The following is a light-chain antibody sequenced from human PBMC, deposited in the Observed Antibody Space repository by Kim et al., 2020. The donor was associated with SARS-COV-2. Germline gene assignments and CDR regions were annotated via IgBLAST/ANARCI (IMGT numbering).Light chain of an antibody. CDR3: QQSYSTPYT. CDR2: AAS. J-gene: IGKJ2*01. CDR1: QTVSNY. V-gene: IGKV1-39*01. Sequence: SASVGDRVTITCRASQTVSNYLNWYQQKPAKAPKLLIYAASSLQSGVPSRFSGSGSGTDFTLTISSLQPEDFATYYCQQSYSTPYTFGQGTKLEI.